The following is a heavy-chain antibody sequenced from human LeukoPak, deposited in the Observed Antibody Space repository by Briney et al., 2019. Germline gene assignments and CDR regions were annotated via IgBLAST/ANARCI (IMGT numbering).Heavy chain of an antibody. V-gene: IGHV4-4*07. CDR3: ARHRWYYYGSGNAFDI. CDR2: IYTSGST. D-gene: IGHD3-10*01. Sequence: SETLSLTCTVSGGSISSYYWSWIRQPAGKGLEWIGRIYTSGSTNYNPSLKSRVTMSVDTSKNQFSLKLSSVTAADTAVYYCARHRWYYYGSGNAFDIWGQGTMVTVSS. CDR1: GGSISSYY. J-gene: IGHJ3*02.